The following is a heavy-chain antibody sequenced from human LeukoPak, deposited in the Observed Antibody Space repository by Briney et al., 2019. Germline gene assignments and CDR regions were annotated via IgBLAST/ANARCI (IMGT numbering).Heavy chain of an antibody. Sequence: SETLSLTCTVSGVSITNYYWSWIRQPPGKGLEWIGYTHYSGSTKYKSSLKSRVTISVDTSKNQFSLKLNSVTAADTAVYYCARGKEVITMLRGLKPGYYFDYWGQGTLVTVSS. D-gene: IGHD3-10*01. CDR3: ARGKEVITMLRGLKPGYYFDY. CDR1: GVSITNYY. V-gene: IGHV4-59*01. CDR2: THYSGST. J-gene: IGHJ4*02.